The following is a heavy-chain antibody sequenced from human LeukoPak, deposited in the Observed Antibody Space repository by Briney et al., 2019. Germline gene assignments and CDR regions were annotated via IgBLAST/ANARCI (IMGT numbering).Heavy chain of an antibody. CDR1: GYTFTSYD. V-gene: IGHV1-8*01. J-gene: IGHJ4*02. D-gene: IGHD4-17*01. Sequence: GASVKVSCKASGYTFTSYDVNWVRQATGQGLEGMGWRNPNSGNTGYAQEFQGRVTITRNTSISTAYMQLSSLRTEDTAVYYCARRVSYGDFDYCGQGTLVTVSS. CDR3: ARRVSYGDFDY. CDR2: RNPNSGNT.